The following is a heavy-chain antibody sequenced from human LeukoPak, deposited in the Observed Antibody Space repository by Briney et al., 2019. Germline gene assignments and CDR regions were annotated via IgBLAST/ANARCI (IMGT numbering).Heavy chain of an antibody. V-gene: IGHV3-30*04. D-gene: IGHD3-10*01. J-gene: IGHJ6*02. CDR3: ARDLSGWWSWYYGSGSYRASGYGMDV. CDR1: GFTFSSYA. CDR2: ISYDGSNK. Sequence: PGGSLRLSCAASGFTFSSYAMHWVRQAPGKGLEWVAVISYDGSNKYYADSVKGRFTISRDNSKNTLYLQMNSLRAEDTAVYYCARDLSGWWSWYYGSGSYRASGYGMDVWGQGTTVTVSS.